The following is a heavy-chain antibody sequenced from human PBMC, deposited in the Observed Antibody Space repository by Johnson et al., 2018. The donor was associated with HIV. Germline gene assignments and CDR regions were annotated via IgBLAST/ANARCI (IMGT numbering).Heavy chain of an antibody. CDR3: AREGILWFGELFLGMGI. D-gene: IGHD3-10*01. CDR1: GFIFSSYW. J-gene: IGHJ3*02. Sequence: VQLLESGGGLVQPGGSLRLSCAASGFIFSSYWMSWGRQAPGKGLEWVANIKQDGSEKYYVASGKGRCTISRDNAKNSLYLQMNSLRAEDTAVYFCAREGILWFGELFLGMGIWGQGTMVTVSS. CDR2: IKQDGSEK. V-gene: IGHV3-7*01.